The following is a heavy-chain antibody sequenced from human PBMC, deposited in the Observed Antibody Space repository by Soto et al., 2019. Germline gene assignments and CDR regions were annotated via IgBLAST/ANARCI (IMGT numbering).Heavy chain of an antibody. J-gene: IGHJ4*02. CDR1: GFTFSSYG. CDR3: ARADSTGGS. V-gene: IGHV3-33*01. D-gene: IGHD2-15*01. CDR2: IWYDGSNE. Sequence: QVQLVESGGGVVQPGRSLRLSCAASGFTFSSYGMHRVRQSPGKGLEWVAVIWYDGSNEYYADSGKGRFTISRDNSKNTLYLLMNSLRAEDTAVYYCARADSTGGSWGQGTLVTVSS.